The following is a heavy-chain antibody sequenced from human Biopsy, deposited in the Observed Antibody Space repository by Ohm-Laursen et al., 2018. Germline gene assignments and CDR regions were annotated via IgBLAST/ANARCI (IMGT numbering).Heavy chain of an antibody. V-gene: IGHV3-11*01. J-gene: IGHJ6*02. CDR2: ITSDGSTT. Sequence: SLRLSCAASGFTFSDYYMSWIRQAPGKGLEWVSYITSDGSTTDYADSVKGRFTISRDNAKSSLFLQMNSLRAEDTAVYYCARDVEGFYSYAMDVWGQGTTVTVSS. CDR1: GFTFSDYY. CDR3: ARDVEGFYSYAMDV. D-gene: IGHD5-24*01.